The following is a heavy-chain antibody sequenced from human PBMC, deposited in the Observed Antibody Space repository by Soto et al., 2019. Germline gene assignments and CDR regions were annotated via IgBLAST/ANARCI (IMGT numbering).Heavy chain of an antibody. D-gene: IGHD1-26*01. CDR1: GFTFSSYG. V-gene: IGHV3-33*01. CDR2: IWLDGRRT. CDR3: APDWEAMDA. Sequence: GGSLRLSWVASGFTFSSYGMHWVRQAPDKGLEWVAVIWLDGRRTYYVDSVKGRFTISRDNCKNTLYLQMNRLRVEDTRVSDGAPDWEAMDAWGQGTTVTVCS. J-gene: IGHJ6*02.